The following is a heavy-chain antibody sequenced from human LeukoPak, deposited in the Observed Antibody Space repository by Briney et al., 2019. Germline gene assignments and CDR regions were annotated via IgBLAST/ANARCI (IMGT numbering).Heavy chain of an antibody. CDR3: ARGDYYDSSGYYY. D-gene: IGHD3-22*01. CDR1: GYTFTGYY. V-gene: IGHV1-2*02. J-gene: IGHJ4*02. CDR2: INPNSGGT. Sequence: GASVKVSCKASGYTFTGYYMLWVRQAPGQGLEWMGWINPNSGGTNYAQKFQGRVTMTRDTSISTAYMELSRLRSDDTAVYYCARGDYYDSSGYYYWGQGTLVTVSS.